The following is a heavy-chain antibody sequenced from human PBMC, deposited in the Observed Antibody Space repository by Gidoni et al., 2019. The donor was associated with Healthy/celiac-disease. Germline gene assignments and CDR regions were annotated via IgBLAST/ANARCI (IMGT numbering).Heavy chain of an antibody. J-gene: IGHJ3*02. V-gene: IGHV3-74*01. CDR1: GFTFSSYW. Sequence: EVQLVESGGGLVQPGGSLRLSCAASGFTFSSYWMHWVRQAPGKGLVWVSRINSDGSRKSYADSVKGRLTIARDNAKNTLYLQMNSLRAEDTAVYYCARAGDYGDRNDAFDIWGQGTMVTVSS. D-gene: IGHD4-17*01. CDR3: ARAGDYGDRNDAFDI. CDR2: INSDGSRK.